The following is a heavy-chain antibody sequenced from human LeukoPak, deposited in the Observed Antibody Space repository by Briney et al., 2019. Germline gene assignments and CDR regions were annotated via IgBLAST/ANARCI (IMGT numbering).Heavy chain of an antibody. D-gene: IGHD3-3*01. Sequence: GGSLRLPCVASGFSFSSYVMNWVRQAPGTGLEWVSAISGNGGRTYYADSVKGRFTISRDNSKNTLYLQMNSLTAEDTAVYYCAKDSITIFGVVIGPNDYWGQGTLVTVSS. CDR1: GFSFSSYV. CDR3: AKDSITIFGVVIGPNDY. V-gene: IGHV3-23*01. CDR2: ISGNGGRT. J-gene: IGHJ4*02.